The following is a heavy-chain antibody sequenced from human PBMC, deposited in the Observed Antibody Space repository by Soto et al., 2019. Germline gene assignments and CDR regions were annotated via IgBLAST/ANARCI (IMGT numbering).Heavy chain of an antibody. CDR2: VNPIVSMS. V-gene: IGHV1-69*02. CDR3: ASSYGSGYRAFDY. J-gene: IGHJ4*02. Sequence: QVQLVQSGAEVKRPGSSVKVSCKASGDTFNFYSINWVRQAPGLGLEWMGRVNPIVSMSNYAQKFQGRVTMTQEKSTRTDYMELSSLRSEDTAIYYCASSYGSGYRAFDYWGQGALVTVSS. CDR1: GDTFNFYS. D-gene: IGHD3-10*01.